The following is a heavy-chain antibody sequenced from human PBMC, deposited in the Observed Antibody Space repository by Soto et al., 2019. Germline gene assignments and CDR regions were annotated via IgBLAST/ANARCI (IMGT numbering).Heavy chain of an antibody. CDR2: IKSKTDGGTT. V-gene: IGHV3-15*01. D-gene: IGHD3-10*01. J-gene: IGHJ6*03. CDR3: TTDFGDYDPVDYYYYYMAV. CDR1: GFTFSNAW. Sequence: PGGSLRLSCAASGFTFSNAWMSWVRQAPGKGLEWVGRIKSKTDGGTTDYAAPVKGRFTISRDDSKNTLYLQMNSLKTEDTAVYYCTTDFGDYDPVDYYYYYMAVWGKGTTVTVSS.